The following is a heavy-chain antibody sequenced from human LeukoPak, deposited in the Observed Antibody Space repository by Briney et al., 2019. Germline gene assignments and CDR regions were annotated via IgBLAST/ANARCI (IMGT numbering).Heavy chain of an antibody. V-gene: IGHV3-21*01. CDR2: ISSSSSYI. Sequence: GGSLRLSCAASGFTFSSYSMNWVRQAPGKGLEWVSSISSSSSYIYYADSVKGRFTISRDNAKNSLYLQMNSLRAEDTAVYYCARDRYYDSSGYYFQPYYFDYWGQGTLVTVSS. J-gene: IGHJ4*02. CDR3: ARDRYYDSSGYYFQPYYFDY. D-gene: IGHD3-22*01. CDR1: GFTFSSYS.